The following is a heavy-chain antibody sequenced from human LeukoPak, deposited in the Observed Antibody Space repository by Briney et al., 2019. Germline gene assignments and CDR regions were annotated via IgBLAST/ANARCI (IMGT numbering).Heavy chain of an antibody. Sequence: GESLRISCKGSGYSFTSYWISWVRQMPGKGLEWMGRIDPSDSYTNYGPSFQGHVTISADKSISTAYLQWSSLKASDTAMYYCARRYCSSTSCYDYWGQGTLVTVSS. CDR3: ARRYCSSTSCYDY. V-gene: IGHV5-10-1*01. CDR1: GYSFTSYW. CDR2: IDPSDSYT. D-gene: IGHD2-2*01. J-gene: IGHJ4*02.